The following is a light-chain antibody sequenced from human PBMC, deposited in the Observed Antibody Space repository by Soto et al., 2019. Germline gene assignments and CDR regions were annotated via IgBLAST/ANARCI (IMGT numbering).Light chain of an antibody. V-gene: IGKV1-39*01. CDR3: QQYNSYSIN. CDR1: QTITNY. Sequence: DIQMTHSPSPLSASVLDIVTITCRASQTITNYLNWYQQQSGKAPKLLIYATDTLQSGVPSRFSGSGSGTDYTLTISSLQPDDFATYYCQQYNSYSINFGQGTRLEIK. CDR2: ATD. J-gene: IGKJ5*01.